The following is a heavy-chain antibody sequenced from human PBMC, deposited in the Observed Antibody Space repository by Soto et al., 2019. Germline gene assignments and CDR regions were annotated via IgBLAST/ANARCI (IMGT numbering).Heavy chain of an antibody. D-gene: IGHD3-16*01. Sequence: GGSLRLCCAASGFTCSSCAMNRVRQAPGKGLEWVSSINGRGDDTFYADSVKGRFTISRDNSKNTLYLQMNSLRADDTALYYCAKNEEYEYVCGKSPLDWGQGTMVTVSS. J-gene: IGHJ3*01. V-gene: IGHV3-23*01. CDR2: INGRGDDT. CDR1: GFTCSSCA. CDR3: AKNEEYEYVCGKSPLD.